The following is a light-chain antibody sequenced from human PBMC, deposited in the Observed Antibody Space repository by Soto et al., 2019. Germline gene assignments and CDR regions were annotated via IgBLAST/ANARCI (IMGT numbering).Light chain of an antibody. J-gene: IGKJ1*01. Sequence: EIVLTQSPGTLSFSRVEGSILSLSASQSVSSSYLAWYQQKPGQAPRLLIYRTSNRATGIPDRFSGSGSGTDFTLTISRLEPEDFAVYWCQQYDSSPRTFGQGTKV. CDR3: QQYDSSPRT. V-gene: IGKV3-20*01. CDR1: QSVSSSY. CDR2: RTS.